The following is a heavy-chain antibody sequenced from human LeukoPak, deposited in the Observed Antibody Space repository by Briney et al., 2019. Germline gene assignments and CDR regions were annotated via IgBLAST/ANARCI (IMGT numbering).Heavy chain of an antibody. Sequence: GGSLRLSCAASGFTFDDYGMTWVRQAPGKGLEWVSTINRSGGGTYYADSVKGRFTISRDNSKNTVYLQMNSLRDEDTAVYYCARETSGHNSGWGQGTLVTVSS. CDR2: INRSGGGT. CDR1: GFTFDDYG. CDR3: ARETSGHNSG. V-gene: IGHV3-23*01. J-gene: IGHJ4*02. D-gene: IGHD6-19*01.